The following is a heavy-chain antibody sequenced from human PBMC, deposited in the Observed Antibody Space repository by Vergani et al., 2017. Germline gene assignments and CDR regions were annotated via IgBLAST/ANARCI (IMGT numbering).Heavy chain of an antibody. D-gene: IGHD3-9*01. V-gene: IGHV1-69*18. Sequence: QVQLVQSGAEVKKPGSSVKVSCKASGGTFSSYAISWVRQAPGQGLEWMGRIIPIFGTANYAQKFQGRVTITADESTSTAYMELSSLRSEDTAVYYCARESRTTYYDILTGSRPYYYYGMDVWGQGTTVTVSS. CDR1: GGTFSSYA. CDR3: ARESRTTYYDILTGSRPYYYYGMDV. CDR2: IIPIFGTA. J-gene: IGHJ6*02.